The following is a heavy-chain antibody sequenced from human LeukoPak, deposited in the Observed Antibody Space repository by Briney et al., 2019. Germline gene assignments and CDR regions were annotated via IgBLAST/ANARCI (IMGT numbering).Heavy chain of an antibody. CDR3: ARAEYDSSGYYIDY. V-gene: IGHV4-39*07. CDR1: GGSISSSSYY. D-gene: IGHD3-22*01. Sequence: SETLSLTCTVSGGSISSSSYYWSWIRQPPGKGLEWIGEINHSGSTNYNPSLKSRVTISVDTSKNQFSLKLSSVTAADTAVYYCARAEYDSSGYYIDYWGQGTLVTVSS. J-gene: IGHJ4*02. CDR2: INHSGST.